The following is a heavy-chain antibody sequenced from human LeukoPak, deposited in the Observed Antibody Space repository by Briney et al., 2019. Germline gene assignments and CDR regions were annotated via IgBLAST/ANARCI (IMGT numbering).Heavy chain of an antibody. CDR1: GGSISSYY. CDR2: IYYSGST. V-gene: IGHV4-59*01. D-gene: IGHD2-2*01. J-gene: IGHJ4*02. CDR3: ASLGYCSSTSCADY. Sequence: SETLSLTCTVSGGSISSYYWSWIRQPPGKGLEWIGYIYYSGSTNYNPSLKSRVTISVDTSKNQFSLKLSSVTAADTAVYYCASLGYCSSTSCADYWGQGTLVTVSS.